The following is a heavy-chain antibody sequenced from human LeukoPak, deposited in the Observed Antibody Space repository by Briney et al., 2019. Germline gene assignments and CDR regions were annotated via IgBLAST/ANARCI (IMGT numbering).Heavy chain of an antibody. CDR3: ARDSPADYSNYVAY. CDR2: INPNSGGT. CDR1: GYTFTGYY. V-gene: IGHV1-2*02. D-gene: IGHD4-11*01. J-gene: IGHJ4*02. Sequence: ASVKVSCKASGYTFTGYYMHWVRQAPGQGLERMGWINPNSGGTNYAQKFQGRVTMTRDTSISTAYMELSRLRSDDTAVYYCARDSPADYSNYVAYWGQGTLVTVSS.